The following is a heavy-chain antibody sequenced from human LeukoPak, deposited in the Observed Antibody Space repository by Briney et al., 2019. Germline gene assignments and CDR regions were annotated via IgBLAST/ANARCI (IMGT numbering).Heavy chain of an antibody. CDR3: AKQGGNSYGDY. D-gene: IGHD5-18*01. CDR2: IKSKADGGTT. Sequence: PGGSLRLSCAASGSTFSNAWMTWVRQAPGKGLEWVGRIKSKADGGTTDYAAPVKGRFTISRDDSKTTLYLQMSSLRAEDTAVYYCAKQGGNSYGDYWGQGTLVSVSS. V-gene: IGHV3-15*01. J-gene: IGHJ4*02. CDR1: GSTFSNAW.